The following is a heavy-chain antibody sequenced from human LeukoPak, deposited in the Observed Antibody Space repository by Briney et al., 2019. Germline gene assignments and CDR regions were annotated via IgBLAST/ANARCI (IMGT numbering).Heavy chain of an antibody. CDR1: GGSISSSSYY. CDR2: IYYSGRT. D-gene: IGHD6-13*01. J-gene: IGHJ4*02. V-gene: IGHV4-39*01. Sequence: SETLSLTCTVSGGSISSSSYYWGWIRQTPGKGLEWIGSIYYSGRTYYNPSLKSRVTIAVDTSNNQFSLKLTSVTAADTAVYYCARGRYLTTSGGAAAGFLDYWGQGSLVTVST. CDR3: ARGRYLTTSGGAAAGFLDY.